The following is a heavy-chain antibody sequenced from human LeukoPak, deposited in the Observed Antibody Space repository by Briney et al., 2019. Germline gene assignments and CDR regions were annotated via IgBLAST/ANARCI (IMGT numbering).Heavy chain of an antibody. CDR1: GFTFSGSA. D-gene: IGHD3-10*01. J-gene: IGHJ6*02. CDR2: IRSKANSYAT. Sequence: PGGSLKLSCAASGFTFSGSAMHWVRQASGKGLEWVGRIRSKANSYATAYAASVKGRFTISRDDSKNTAYLQMNSLKTEDTAVYYCTRHNYGSGSYPTMDVWGQGTTVTVSS. V-gene: IGHV3-73*01. CDR3: TRHNYGSGSYPTMDV.